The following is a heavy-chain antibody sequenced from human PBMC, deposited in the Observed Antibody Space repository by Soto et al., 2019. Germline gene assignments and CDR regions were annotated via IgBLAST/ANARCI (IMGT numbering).Heavy chain of an antibody. D-gene: IGHD2-2*01. Sequence: EVQLLESGGGLVEPGGSLRVSCAVSGIIFSDAWLNWVRQAPEAGLAWVGRVKPKSVGETIDYAAPVKGRFTISRDDSENTLYLEMNSLKIEDTAVYYCTADLVGLSRIIDYWGQGTLVTVSS. CDR1: GIIFSDAW. CDR2: VKPKSVGETI. CDR3: TADLVGLSRIIDY. V-gene: IGHV3-15*07. J-gene: IGHJ4*02.